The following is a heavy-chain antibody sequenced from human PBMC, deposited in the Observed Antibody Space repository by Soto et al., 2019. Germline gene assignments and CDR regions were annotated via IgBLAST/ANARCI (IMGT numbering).Heavy chain of an antibody. V-gene: IGHV3-33*01. CDR2: IHKDGINP. J-gene: IGHJ4*02. CDR3: ASAFNTVADYCGY. Sequence: QVQLVESGGGVVQPGTSLRLSCAASGFTFSTYGMHWVRQPPGKGLEWVAVIHKDGINPYYADSVRGRFAISRDNSKNTMYLQMNSLRAEATALYYCASAFNTVADYCGYWGQGTLGTVSS. CDR1: GFTFSTYG. D-gene: IGHD4-17*01.